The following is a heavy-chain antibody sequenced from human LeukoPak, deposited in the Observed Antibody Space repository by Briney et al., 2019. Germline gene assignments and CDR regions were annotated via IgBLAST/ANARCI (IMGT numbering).Heavy chain of an antibody. CDR2: MYSGGST. CDR1: GFTVSSNY. D-gene: IGHD1-20*01. V-gene: IGHV3-53*05. Sequence: GGSLRLSCAVSGFTVSSNYMNRVRQAPGKGLEWVSVMYSGGSTYYADSVKGRFTISRDNSKNTLYLHMNGLRTEDTAVYYCAKASLAYNWNDVPDYWGQRSMVTVSS. CDR3: AKASLAYNWNDVPDY. J-gene: IGHJ4*02.